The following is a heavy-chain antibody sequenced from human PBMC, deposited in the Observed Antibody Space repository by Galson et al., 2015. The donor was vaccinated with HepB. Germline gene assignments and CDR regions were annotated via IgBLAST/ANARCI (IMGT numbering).Heavy chain of an antibody. J-gene: IGHJ4*02. CDR3: AKRPLGSGGLGGSFDS. Sequence: SLRLSCAASGFTFNTYAMSWVRQAPGKGLEWVSSISGSGYSIYYSDSVKGRFTLSRDNAKNTLSLQMNNLRDEDTAVYYCAKRPLGSGGLGGSFDSWGQGTLVAVSS. CDR1: GFTFNTYA. CDR2: ISGSGYSI. D-gene: IGHD3-10*01. V-gene: IGHV3-23*01.